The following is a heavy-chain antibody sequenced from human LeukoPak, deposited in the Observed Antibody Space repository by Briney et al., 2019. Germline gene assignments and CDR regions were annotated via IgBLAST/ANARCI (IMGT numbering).Heavy chain of an antibody. J-gene: IGHJ5*02. Sequence: GGSLRLSCAASGFTFSSYWMSWVRQAPGKGLEWVANIKQGGSEIYYVDSVKGRFTISIDNAKNSLYLQKNSLRAEDTAVYYCARDIPSAVAGTGWFDPWGQGTLVTVSS. CDR2: IKQGGSEI. CDR1: GFTFSSYW. CDR3: ARDIPSAVAGTGWFDP. D-gene: IGHD6-19*01. V-gene: IGHV3-7*03.